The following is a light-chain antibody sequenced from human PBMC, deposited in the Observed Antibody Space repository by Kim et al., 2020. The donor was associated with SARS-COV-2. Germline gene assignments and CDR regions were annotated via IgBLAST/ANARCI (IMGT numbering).Light chain of an antibody. CDR3: QQRSNWPLT. CDR2: DAF. J-gene: IGKJ4*01. Sequence: LSPGERATLSFMASQSVSSYLAWYQQKPGQAPRLLIYDAFNRAPGIPDRFSGSGSGTDFTLTISSLESEDFAVYYCQQRSNWPLTFGGGTKVDIK. V-gene: IGKV3-11*01. CDR1: QSVSSY.